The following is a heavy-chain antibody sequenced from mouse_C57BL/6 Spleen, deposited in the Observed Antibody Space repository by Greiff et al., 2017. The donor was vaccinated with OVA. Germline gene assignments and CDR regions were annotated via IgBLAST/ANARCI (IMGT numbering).Heavy chain of an antibody. CDR3: AGGPYYGSSYRRYFDV. CDR2: ISYDGSN. CDR1: GYSITSGYY. D-gene: IGHD1-1*01. V-gene: IGHV3-6*01. J-gene: IGHJ1*03. Sequence: DVQLQESGPGLVKPSQSLSLTCSVTGYSITSGYYWNWIRQFPGNKLEWMGYISYDGSNNYNPSLKNRISITRDTSKNQFFLKLNSVTTEDTATYYCAGGPYYGSSYRRYFDVWGTGTTVTVSS.